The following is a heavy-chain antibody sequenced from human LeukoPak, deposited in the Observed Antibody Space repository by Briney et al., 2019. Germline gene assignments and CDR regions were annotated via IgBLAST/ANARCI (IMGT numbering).Heavy chain of an antibody. J-gene: IGHJ4*02. Sequence: VASVKVSCKASGGTFSSYTISWVRQAPGQGLEWMGGIIPIFGTANYAQKFQGRVTITTDESTSTAYMELSSLRSEDTAVYYCARALHPFGVLAAAGYWGQGTLVTVSS. CDR2: IIPIFGTA. CDR3: ARALHPFGVLAAAGY. V-gene: IGHV1-69*05. D-gene: IGHD3-16*01. CDR1: GGTFSSYT.